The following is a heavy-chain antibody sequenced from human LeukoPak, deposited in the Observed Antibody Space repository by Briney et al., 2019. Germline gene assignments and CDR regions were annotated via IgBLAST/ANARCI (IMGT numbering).Heavy chain of an antibody. V-gene: IGHV3-21*01. Sequence: GESLRLSCTASGFTFSNFWMGWVRQAPGKGLEWVSSISGSNSYIFYADSVKGRFTVSRDNAKDSLYLQMNSLRAEDTAVYYCARALTTLTYEGYWGQGTLVTVSS. CDR1: GFTFSNFW. J-gene: IGHJ4*02. CDR3: ARALTTLTYEGY. D-gene: IGHD1-1*01. CDR2: ISGSNSYI.